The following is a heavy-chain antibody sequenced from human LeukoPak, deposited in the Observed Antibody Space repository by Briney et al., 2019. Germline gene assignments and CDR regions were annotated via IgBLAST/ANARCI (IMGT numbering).Heavy chain of an antibody. D-gene: IGHD6-19*01. V-gene: IGHV3-23*01. CDR1: GFTFSTYA. CDR2: ISGGAGST. Sequence: GGSLRLSCAASGFTFSTYAMSWVRQAPGKGLEWVSAISGGAGSTYYADSVKGRSAISRDNSKLYLQMNSLRAEDTAIYYCAKSCVAVIPSGFDHWGQGTLVTVSS. J-gene: IGHJ4*02. CDR3: AKSCVAVIPSGFDH.